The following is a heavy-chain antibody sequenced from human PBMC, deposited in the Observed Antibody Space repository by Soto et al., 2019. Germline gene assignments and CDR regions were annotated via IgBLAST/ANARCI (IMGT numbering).Heavy chain of an antibody. J-gene: IGHJ4*02. D-gene: IGHD3-22*01. V-gene: IGHV3-66*01. Sequence: EVQLVESGGGLVQPGGSLRLSCAASGFTVSSNYMSWVRQAPGKGLEWVSVIYSGGSTYYADSVKGRFTISRDNSNNTLYLQMNSLRAEDTAVYYCARSQDSYYYDSSGYYLYWGQGTLVTVSS. CDR1: GFTVSSNY. CDR2: IYSGGST. CDR3: ARSQDSYYYDSSGYYLY.